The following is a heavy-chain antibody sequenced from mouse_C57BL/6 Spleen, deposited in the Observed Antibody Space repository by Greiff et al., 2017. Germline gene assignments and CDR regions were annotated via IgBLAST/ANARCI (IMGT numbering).Heavy chain of an antibody. Sequence: VKLQQSGAELVKPGASVKISCKASGYAFSSYWMNWVKQRPGKGLEWIGQIYPGDGDTNYNGKFKGKATLTADKSSSTAYMQLSSLTSEDSAVYFCARHYGSSSYYYAMDYWGQGTSVTVSS. CDR2: IYPGDGDT. V-gene: IGHV1-80*01. J-gene: IGHJ4*01. CDR3: ARHYGSSSYYYAMDY. CDR1: GYAFSSYW. D-gene: IGHD1-1*01.